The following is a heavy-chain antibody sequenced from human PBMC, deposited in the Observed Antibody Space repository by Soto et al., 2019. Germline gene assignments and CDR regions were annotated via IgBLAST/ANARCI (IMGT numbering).Heavy chain of an antibody. Sequence: PGGSLRLSCVASGFSIRNYGMHWVRQAPGKGLEWLTVISHDGSYKNYADSVKGRFTVSRDDSKNTPFLQMNSLRANDTALYHCAKDLWDIVVVPSASSGTLHVWGQGTTVTVSS. V-gene: IGHV3-30*18. J-gene: IGHJ6*02. CDR1: GFSIRNYG. CDR2: ISHDGSYK. D-gene: IGHD2-21*01. CDR3: AKDLWDIVVVPSASSGTLHV.